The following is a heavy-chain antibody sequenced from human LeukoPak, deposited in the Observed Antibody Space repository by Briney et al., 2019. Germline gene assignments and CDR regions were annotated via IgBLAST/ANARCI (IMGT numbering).Heavy chain of an antibody. Sequence: SETLSLTCTVTGGSISSYYWSWIRPPPGTGLEWIGYIYYSGSTNYNPSLKSRVTISVDTSKNQFSLKLSSVTAADTAVYYCARDGSSWFLDAFDIWGQGTMVTVSS. CDR3: ARDGSSWFLDAFDI. J-gene: IGHJ3*02. CDR2: IYYSGST. D-gene: IGHD6-13*01. V-gene: IGHV4-59*01. CDR1: GGSISSYY.